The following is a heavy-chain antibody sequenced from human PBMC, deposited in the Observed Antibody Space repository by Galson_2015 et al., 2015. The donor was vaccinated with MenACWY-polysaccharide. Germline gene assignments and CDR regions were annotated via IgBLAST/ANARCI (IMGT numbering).Heavy chain of an antibody. CDR3: ARLSATGTVTFDY. D-gene: IGHD4-17*01. Sequence: QSGAEVKKPGESLKIFCKGSGYSFTSNWIGWVRQMPGKGLEWMGIIYPADSDTSYSPSFQGQVTISADKTISTAYLQWGSLNASDAAVYYCARLSATGTVTFDYWGQGTLVTVSS. J-gene: IGHJ4*02. CDR1: GYSFTSNW. CDR2: IYPADSDT. V-gene: IGHV5-51*03.